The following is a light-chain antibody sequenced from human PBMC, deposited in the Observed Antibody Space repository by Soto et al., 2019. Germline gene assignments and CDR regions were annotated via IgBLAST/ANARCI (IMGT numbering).Light chain of an antibody. J-gene: IGKJ3*01. Sequence: DIQMTQSPSSLSVSGGDRVTITCRASQGINNYVAWYQQKPGKAPKLLIYSASTLQSGVPSRFSGSASGTDFTLTINNLQPEDVATYYCQKYDRAPFTFGPGTKVDFK. CDR1: QGINNY. CDR3: QKYDRAPFT. CDR2: SAS. V-gene: IGKV1-27*01.